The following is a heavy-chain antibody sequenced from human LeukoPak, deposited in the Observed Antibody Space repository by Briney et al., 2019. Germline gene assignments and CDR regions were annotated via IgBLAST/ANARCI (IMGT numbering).Heavy chain of an antibody. Sequence: GGSLRLSCEASGFTFSSYSMNWVRQAPGKGLEWVSSISSGSSYIYYADSVKGRFTISRDNAKNSLYLQMNGLRAEDTAVYHYARLQAINLYSSGNAFDIWGQGTMVTVSS. D-gene: IGHD6-25*01. J-gene: IGHJ3*02. V-gene: IGHV3-21*01. CDR2: ISSGSSYI. CDR3: ARLQAINLYSSGNAFDI. CDR1: GFTFSSYS.